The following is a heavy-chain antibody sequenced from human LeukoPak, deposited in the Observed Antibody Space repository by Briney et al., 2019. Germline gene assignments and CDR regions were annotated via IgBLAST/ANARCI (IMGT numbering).Heavy chain of an antibody. V-gene: IGHV3-33*06. Sequence: PGGSLRLSCAASGFTFSSYGMHWVRQAPGKGLEWVAVIWYDGSNKYYADSVKGRFTISRDNSKNTLYLQMNRLRAEDTAVYYCAKDLYGGNPQLRDYWGQGTLVTVSS. D-gene: IGHD4-23*01. J-gene: IGHJ4*02. CDR2: IWYDGSNK. CDR1: GFTFSSYG. CDR3: AKDLYGGNPQLRDY.